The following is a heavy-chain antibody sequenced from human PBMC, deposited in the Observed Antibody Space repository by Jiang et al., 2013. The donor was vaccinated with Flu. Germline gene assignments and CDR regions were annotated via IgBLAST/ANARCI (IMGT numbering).Heavy chain of an antibody. Sequence: KPTQTLTLTCTFFGFSLSTSGMCVSRIRQPPGKALEWLARIDWDDDKYYSPSLRTRLTISRDTSRNQVVLIMTNMDPVDTATYYCARIGCNGDWGPRGQGTLVAVSS. J-gene: IGHJ5*02. CDR2: IDWDDDK. V-gene: IGHV2-70*11. CDR1: GFSLSTSGMC. CDR3: ARIGCNGDWGP. D-gene: IGHD2-21*02.